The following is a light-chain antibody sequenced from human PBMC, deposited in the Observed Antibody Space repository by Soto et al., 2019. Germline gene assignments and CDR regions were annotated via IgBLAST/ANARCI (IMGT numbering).Light chain of an antibody. CDR2: GAS. CDR1: QGVSRK. V-gene: IGKV3-15*01. J-gene: IGKJ4*01. CDR3: QQYHTWPIT. Sequence: EVVLTQSPATLSLYPGERATLSCRASQGVSRKLAWYQHKPGQAPRLLISGASTGATGIPARFSGSGSGTEFTLTISSLQSEDCAIYYCQQYHTWPITFGGGTKVDIK.